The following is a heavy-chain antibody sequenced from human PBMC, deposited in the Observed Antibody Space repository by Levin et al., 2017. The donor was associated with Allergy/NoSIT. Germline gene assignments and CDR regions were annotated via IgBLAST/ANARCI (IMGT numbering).Heavy chain of an antibody. J-gene: IGHJ4*02. CDR1: GFTFSRYW. V-gene: IGHV3-74*01. Sequence: GGSLRLSCAASGFTFSRYWIHWVRQAPGKGLVWVSHINSDGSSTSYADSVKGRFTISRDNAKNTLYLQMNSLRAEDTAVYYCARGCGGGSCFDYWGQGTLVTVSS. CDR2: INSDGSST. D-gene: IGHD2-15*01. CDR3: ARGCGGGSCFDY.